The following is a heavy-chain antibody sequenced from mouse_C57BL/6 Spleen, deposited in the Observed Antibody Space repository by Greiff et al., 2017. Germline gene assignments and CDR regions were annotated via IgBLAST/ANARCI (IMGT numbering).Heavy chain of an antibody. D-gene: IGHD1-1*01. CDR2: ILPGSGST. V-gene: IGHV1-9*01. CDR3: ASLYYYGSCYEAWFAY. CDR1: GYTFTGYW. J-gene: IGHJ3*01. Sequence: QVQLQQSGAELMKPGASVKLSCKATGYTFTGYWIEWVKQRPGHGLEWIGEILPGSGSTNYNEKFKGKATFTADTSSNTAYMQLSSLTTEDSAICYCASLYYYGSCYEAWFAYWGQGTLVTVAA.